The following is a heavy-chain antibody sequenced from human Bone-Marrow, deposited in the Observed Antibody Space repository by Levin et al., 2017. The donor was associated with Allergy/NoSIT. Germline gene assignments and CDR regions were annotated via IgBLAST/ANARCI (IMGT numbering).Heavy chain of an antibody. CDR3: AKGWLQFDYFDN. Sequence: QRGVSLKISCVVSGFSFSNYAMSWVRQAPGKGLEWVATISGYGTSTFYPDSVRGRFTISKDNSKNMLYLHIDSLRVEDTAVYYCAKGWLQFDYFDNWGQGTLVTVSS. V-gene: IGHV3-23*01. J-gene: IGHJ4*02. D-gene: IGHD5-24*01. CDR1: GFSFSNYA. CDR2: ISGYGTST.